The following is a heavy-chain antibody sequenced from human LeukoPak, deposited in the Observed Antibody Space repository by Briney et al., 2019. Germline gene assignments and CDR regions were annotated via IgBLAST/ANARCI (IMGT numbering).Heavy chain of an antibody. CDR1: GFTFSSYA. J-gene: IGHJ5*01. CDR3: ARDVGSSGWFDY. CDR2: ISYDGSNK. D-gene: IGHD6-19*01. Sequence: GGSLRLSCAASGFTFSSYAMHWVRQAPGKGLEWVAVISYDGSNKYYADSVKGRFTISRDNSKNTLYLQMNSLRAEDTAVYYCARDVGSSGWFDYWGQGTLVTVSS. V-gene: IGHV3-30-3*01.